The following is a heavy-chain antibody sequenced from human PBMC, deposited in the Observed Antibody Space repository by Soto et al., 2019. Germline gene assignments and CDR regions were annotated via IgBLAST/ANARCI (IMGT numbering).Heavy chain of an antibody. Sequence: PSETLSLTCTVSGGSISSSSYYWGWIRQPPGMGLEWIGSIYYSGSTYYTPSLKSRVTISVDTSKNQFSLKLSSVTAADTAVYYCARQVGYNWNYPYYYMDVWGKGTTVTAP. CDR1: GGSISSSSYY. CDR3: ARQVGYNWNYPYYYMDV. V-gene: IGHV4-39*01. CDR2: IYYSGST. J-gene: IGHJ6*03. D-gene: IGHD1-20*01.